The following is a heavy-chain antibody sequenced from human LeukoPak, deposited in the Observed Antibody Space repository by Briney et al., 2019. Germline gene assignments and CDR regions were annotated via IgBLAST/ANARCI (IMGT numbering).Heavy chain of an antibody. D-gene: IGHD7-27*01. CDR2: IRFDGSYE. Sequence: GGSLRLSCAASGFTFSSYGMHWVRQAPGKGLEWVTFIRFDGSYEDYADSVKGRFTISRDNSKNTLYLQMNSLRVEDTAVYYCARDLNWETYWGQGTLVSVSS. V-gene: IGHV3-30*02. CDR1: GFTFSSYG. CDR3: ARDLNWETY. J-gene: IGHJ4*02.